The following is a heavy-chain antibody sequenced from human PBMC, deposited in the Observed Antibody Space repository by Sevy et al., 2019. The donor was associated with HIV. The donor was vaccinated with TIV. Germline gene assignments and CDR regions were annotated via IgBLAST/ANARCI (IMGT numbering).Heavy chain of an antibody. CDR1: EFTFSSYW. V-gene: IGHV3-7*01. Sequence: GGSLRLSCAASEFTFSSYWMSWVRQAPGKGLEWVANIKQDGSEKYYVDSVKGRFTISRDNAKNSLYLQMNSLRAEDTAVYYCARSGASYDYGMDVWGQGTTVTVSS. CDR2: IKQDGSEK. CDR3: ARSGASYDYGMDV. D-gene: IGHD2-8*02. J-gene: IGHJ6*02.